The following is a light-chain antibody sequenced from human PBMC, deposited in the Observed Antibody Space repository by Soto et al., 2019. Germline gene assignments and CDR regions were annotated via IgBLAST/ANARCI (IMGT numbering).Light chain of an antibody. CDR1: QSISPW. CDR3: QHYKTYSRT. Sequence: DLQMTQSPSILSASVGDRVTITCRASQSISPWLAWYQQKPGKAPKLLIYKASSLGSGVPSRFSGSGSGTEFTLTISSLQPDDLATYYCQHYKTYSRTFGQGTKVEIK. CDR2: KAS. J-gene: IGKJ1*01. V-gene: IGKV1-5*03.